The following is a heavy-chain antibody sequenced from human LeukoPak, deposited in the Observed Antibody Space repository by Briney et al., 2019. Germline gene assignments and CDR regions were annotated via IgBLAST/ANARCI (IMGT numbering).Heavy chain of an antibody. CDR3: ARVATSSGWYPMGY. V-gene: IGHV3-11*01. J-gene: IGHJ4*02. D-gene: IGHD6-19*01. Sequence: GRSLRLSCAASGFTFSDSYISWIRQPPGKGLEWVSYISRSGRNIIYAESVNGSFSISRDNAKNSLYLQMNSLRAEDTAVYYCARVATSSGWYPMGYWGQGTLVTVSS. CDR1: GFTFSDSY. CDR2: ISRSGRNI.